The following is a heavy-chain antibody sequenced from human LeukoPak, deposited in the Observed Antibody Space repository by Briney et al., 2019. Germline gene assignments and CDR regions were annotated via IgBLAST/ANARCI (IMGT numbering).Heavy chain of an antibody. CDR2: INPNSGGT. D-gene: IGHD6-19*01. CDR1: GYTFTGYY. CDR3: ARTADSSGWYCSDY. J-gene: IGHJ4*02. V-gene: IGHV1-2*02. Sequence: ASVKVSCKASGYTFTGYYMHWVRQAPGQGLEWMGWINPNSGGTNYAQKFQGRVTMTRDTSISTAYMELSRLRSDDTAVYYCARTADSSGWYCSDYWGQGTLVTVSS.